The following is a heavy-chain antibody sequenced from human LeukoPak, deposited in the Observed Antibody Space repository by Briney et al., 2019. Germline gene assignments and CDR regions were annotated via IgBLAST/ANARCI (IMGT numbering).Heavy chain of an antibody. CDR1: GFTFSDYY. CDR3: ARDPRGYCSSTSCHPWFDP. D-gene: IGHD2-2*01. CDR2: ISSSGSTI. Sequence: GGSLRLSCAASGFTFSDYYMSWIRQAPGQGLEWVSYISSSGSTIYYADSVKGRFTISRDNAKNSLYLQMNSLRAEDTAVYYCARDPRGYCSSTSCHPWFDPWGQGTLVTVSS. V-gene: IGHV3-11*01. J-gene: IGHJ5*02.